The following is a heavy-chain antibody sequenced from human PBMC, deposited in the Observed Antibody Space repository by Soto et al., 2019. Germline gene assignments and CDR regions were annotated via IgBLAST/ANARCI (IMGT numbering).Heavy chain of an antibody. V-gene: IGHV1-3*01. CDR1: GYTFTSYA. J-gene: IGHJ6*03. CDR2: INAGNGNT. Sequence: QVQLVQSGAEVKKPGASVKVSCKASGYTFTSYAMHWVRQAPGQRLEWMGWINAGNGNTKYSQKFQGRVTITRDTSESTAYMELSSLRSEDTAVYYCARDREATEYYYYYYYMDVWGKGTTVTVSS. CDR3: ARDREATEYYYYYYYMDV. D-gene: IGHD5-12*01.